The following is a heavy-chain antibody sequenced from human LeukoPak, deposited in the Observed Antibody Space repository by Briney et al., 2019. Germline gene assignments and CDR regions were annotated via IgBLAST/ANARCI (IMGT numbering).Heavy chain of an antibody. D-gene: IGHD4-17*01. J-gene: IGHJ4*02. CDR3: ARDDGEHPATIDY. CDR2: IIPILGIA. V-gene: IGHV1-69*04. Sequence: SVKVSCKASGGTFSSYAISWVRQAPGQGLEWMGRIIPILGIANYAQKFQGRVTITADKSTSTAYMELSSLRSEDTAVYYCARDDGEHPATIDYWGQGTLVTVSS. CDR1: GGTFSSYA.